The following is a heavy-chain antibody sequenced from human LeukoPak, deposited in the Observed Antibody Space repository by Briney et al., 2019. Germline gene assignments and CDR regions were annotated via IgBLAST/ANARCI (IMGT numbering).Heavy chain of an antibody. CDR1: GYTFTSYG. CDR3: ARDQAAPTIYYYYYMDV. D-gene: IGHD6-6*01. V-gene: IGHV1-18*01. CDR2: ISAYNGKT. J-gene: IGHJ6*03. Sequence: GASVKVSCKASGYTFTSYGISWVRQAPGQGLEWMGWISAYNGKTNYAQKLQGRVTMTTDTSTSTAYMELRSLRSDDTAVYYCARDQAAPTIYYYYYMDVWGKGTTVTISS.